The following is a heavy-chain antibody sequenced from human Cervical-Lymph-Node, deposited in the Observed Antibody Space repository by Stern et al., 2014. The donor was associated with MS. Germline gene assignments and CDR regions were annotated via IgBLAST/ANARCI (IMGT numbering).Heavy chain of an antibody. CDR2: VYTAGST. CDR1: GGSITSGYYF. J-gene: IGHJ6*02. V-gene: IGHV4-61*02. Sequence: QVQLQESGPGLVKPSQTLSLTCTVSGGSITSGYYFWSWIRQPAGQPLEWIGRVYTAGSTSYNPSLKSRVTMSLDTSTDQFFLNRTSVTAADTAIYYCARDRAIYGMDVWGQGTTVTVSS. CDR3: ARDRAIYGMDV. D-gene: IGHD5-24*01.